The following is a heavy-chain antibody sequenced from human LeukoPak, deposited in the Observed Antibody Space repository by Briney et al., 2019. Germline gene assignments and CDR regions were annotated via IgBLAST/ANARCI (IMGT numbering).Heavy chain of an antibody. D-gene: IGHD3-3*01. CDR2: IVVGSGNT. Sequence: ASVKVSCKASGFTFTSSAMQWVRQARGQRLEWIGWIVVGSGNTNYAQKFQERVTITRDMSTSTAYMELRSLRSEGTAVYYCAAFDFWSGYYRFDPWGQGTLVTVSS. CDR1: GFTFTSSA. CDR3: AAFDFWSGYYRFDP. J-gene: IGHJ5*02. V-gene: IGHV1-58*02.